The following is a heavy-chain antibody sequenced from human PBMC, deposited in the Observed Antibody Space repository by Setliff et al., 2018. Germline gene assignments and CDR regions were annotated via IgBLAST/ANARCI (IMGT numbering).Heavy chain of an antibody. D-gene: IGHD1-1*01. CDR1: GGSISSSSYY. CDR3: ARVVPLGGTDR. Sequence: PSETLSLTCTVSGGSISSSSYYWGWIRQPPGKGLEWIGTIYYTGNTYYNPSLKSRVTISVDTSKNQFSLNLSSVTTADTAIYYRARVVPLGGTDRWGQGTLVTVSS. V-gene: IGHV4-39*07. J-gene: IGHJ5*02. CDR2: IYYTGNT.